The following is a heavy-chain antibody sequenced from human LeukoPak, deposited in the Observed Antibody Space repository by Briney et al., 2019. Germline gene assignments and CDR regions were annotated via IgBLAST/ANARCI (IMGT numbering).Heavy chain of an antibody. J-gene: IGHJ5*01. CDR3: ARHWKYCSVGSCSDNWFDS. CDR2: IYFNGRP. V-gene: IGHV4-39*01. Sequence: ETLSLTCTASGGSLTSSSYYWGWIRQSPGKGLEWIGSIYFNGRPYYNPSLKSRVTISADTSKNQFSLKLTSVTAADTAVYYCARHWKYCSVGSCSDNWFDSWGQGTLVTVSS. CDR1: GGSLTSSSYY. D-gene: IGHD2-15*01.